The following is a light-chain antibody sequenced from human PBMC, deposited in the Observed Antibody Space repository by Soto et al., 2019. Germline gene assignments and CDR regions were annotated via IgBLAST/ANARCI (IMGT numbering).Light chain of an antibody. CDR1: SSNIGSNT. CDR2: SNN. CDR3: AAWDDSLHVV. V-gene: IGLV1-44*01. J-gene: IGLJ2*01. Sequence: QSVLTQPPSASGTPGQRVTISCSGSSSNIGSNTVNWYQQLPGTAPKLLIYSNNQRPSGVPDRFSGSKSGTSASVAISGLQSEDEADYYCAAWDDSLHVVFGGGTQLTVL.